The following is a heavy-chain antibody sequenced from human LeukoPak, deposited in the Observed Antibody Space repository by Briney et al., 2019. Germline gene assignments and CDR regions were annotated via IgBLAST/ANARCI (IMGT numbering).Heavy chain of an antibody. J-gene: IGHJ6*03. CDR2: IRSKAYGGTT. CDR1: GFTFGDYA. CDR3: TRGGLRFLEWLSWSVYYYVDV. D-gene: IGHD3-3*01. Sequence: GGSLRLSCTASGFTFGDYAMSWVRQAPGKGREWVGFIRSKAYGGTTEYAASVKGRFTISRDDSKSIAYLQMNSLKTEDTAVYYCTRGGLRFLEWLSWSVYYYVDVWGKGTTVTVSS. V-gene: IGHV3-49*04.